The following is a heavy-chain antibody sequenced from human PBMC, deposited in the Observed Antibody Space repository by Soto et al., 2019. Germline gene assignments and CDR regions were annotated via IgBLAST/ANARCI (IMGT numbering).Heavy chain of an antibody. J-gene: IGHJ4*02. CDR3: ASLGTTPDYYGSGSPPYYFDY. Sequence: SETLSLTCTVSGGSISSYYWSWIRQPPGKGLEWIGYIYYSGSTNYNPSLKSRVTISVDTSKNQFSLKLSSVTAADTAVYYCASLGTTPDYYGSGSPPYYFDYWGQGTLVTVSS. V-gene: IGHV4-59*08. D-gene: IGHD3-10*01. CDR2: IYYSGST. CDR1: GGSISSYY.